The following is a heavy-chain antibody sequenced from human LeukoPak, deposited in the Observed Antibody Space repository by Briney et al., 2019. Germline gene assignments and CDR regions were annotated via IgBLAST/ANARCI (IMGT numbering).Heavy chain of an antibody. D-gene: IGHD5-24*01. Sequence: GGSLRLSRAASGFIFSNYWMGWVRQAPGKGLEWVAHIKQDGSESEYVDSVRGRFTISRDNGKNSLYLQMNGLRVEDTALYYCARWRQYNFGFFDPWGQGTLVTVSS. V-gene: IGHV3-7*05. CDR2: IKQDGSES. J-gene: IGHJ5*02. CDR1: GFIFSNYW. CDR3: ARWRQYNFGFFDP.